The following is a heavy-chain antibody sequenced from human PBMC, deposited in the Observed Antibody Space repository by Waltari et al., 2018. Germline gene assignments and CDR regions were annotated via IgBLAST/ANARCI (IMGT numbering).Heavy chain of an antibody. D-gene: IGHD2-15*01. Sequence: RWVRQHREKGLEWIAERDRSGSTNSNHTLESRVTISIDAANNQFTLKVTSATAADTDVYYCARDRGRVLYFESWGQGTPVTVSP. CDR3: ARDRGRVLYFES. V-gene: IGHV4-4*02. CDR2: RDRSGST. J-gene: IGHJ4*02.